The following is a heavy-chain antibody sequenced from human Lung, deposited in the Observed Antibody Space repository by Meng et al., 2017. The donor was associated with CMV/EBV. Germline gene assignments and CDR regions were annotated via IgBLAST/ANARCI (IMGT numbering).Heavy chain of an antibody. V-gene: IGHV4-59*01. Sequence: GSLRLSCTVSGGSISSYYWSWIRQPPGKGLEWIGYIYYSGSTNYNPSLKSRVTISVDTSKNQFSLKLSSVTAADTAVYYCAREVKGSYDFWSGYNRFDPWGQGTXVTVSS. CDR3: AREVKGSYDFWSGYNRFDP. CDR2: IYYSGST. J-gene: IGHJ5*02. CDR1: GGSISSYY. D-gene: IGHD3-3*01.